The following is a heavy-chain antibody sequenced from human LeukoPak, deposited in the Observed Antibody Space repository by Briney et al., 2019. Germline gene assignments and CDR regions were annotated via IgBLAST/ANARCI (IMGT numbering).Heavy chain of an antibody. D-gene: IGHD3-22*01. CDR2: IDQHESEI. CDR3: ARRVNHVDY. CDR1: GFTFSSYA. V-gene: IGHV3-7*01. Sequence: GGSLRLSCAASGFTFSSYAMSWVRQAPGKGLEWVAYIDQHESEINYVHSVKGRFTISRDKAQNSLYLQMNSLRAEDTALYYCARRVNHVDYWGQGTLVTLS. J-gene: IGHJ4*02.